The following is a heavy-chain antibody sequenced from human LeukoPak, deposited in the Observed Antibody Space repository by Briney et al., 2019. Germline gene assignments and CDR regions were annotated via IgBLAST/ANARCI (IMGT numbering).Heavy chain of an antibody. Sequence: GGSLRLSCAASGFTFSSYSMHWVRQAPGKGLEWVSYISSSSSTIYYADSVKGRFTISRDNAKNSLYLQMNSLRAEDTAVYFCARRGTGTTGYYFDYWGQGTLVTVSS. CDR3: ARRGTGTTGYYFDY. J-gene: IGHJ4*02. CDR2: ISSSSSTI. CDR1: GFTFSSYS. V-gene: IGHV3-48*01. D-gene: IGHD1-7*01.